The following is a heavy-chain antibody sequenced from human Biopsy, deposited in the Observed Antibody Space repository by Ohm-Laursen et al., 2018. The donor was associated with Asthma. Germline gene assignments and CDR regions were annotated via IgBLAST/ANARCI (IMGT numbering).Heavy chain of an antibody. J-gene: IGHJ6*02. CDR3: VRGSSSWHHGPFHYYYGLDV. CDR1: SGSGGYMRSGNYY. V-gene: IGHV4-39*01. Sequence: SETLSLTCSLSSGSGGYMRSGNYYWGWIRQPPGKGLEWIGSIYYSGTTYYNPSLESPLTVSAHTSKNHFSRKLTSVTAADTAVYYCVRGSSSWHHGPFHYYYGLDVWGQGTTATVSS. D-gene: IGHD6-13*01. CDR2: IYYSGTT.